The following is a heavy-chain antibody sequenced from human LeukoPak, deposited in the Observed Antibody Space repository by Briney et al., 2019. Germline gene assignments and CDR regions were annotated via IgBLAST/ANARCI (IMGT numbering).Heavy chain of an antibody. V-gene: IGHV3-33*08. CDR2: IWYDGINK. Sequence: GGSLRLSCAASGFTFSSYWMSWVRQAPGKGLEWVAVIWYDGINKYYADSVKGRFTISRDNSKNTLYLQMNSLRAEDTAVYYCARRKCGGDCYSFYGMDVWGQGTTVTISS. J-gene: IGHJ6*02. D-gene: IGHD2-21*02. CDR1: GFTFSSYW. CDR3: ARRKCGGDCYSFYGMDV.